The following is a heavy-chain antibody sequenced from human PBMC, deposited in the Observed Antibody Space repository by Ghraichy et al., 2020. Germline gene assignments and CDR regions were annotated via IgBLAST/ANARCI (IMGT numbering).Heavy chain of an antibody. V-gene: IGHV1-69*04. CDR1: GGTFSSYA. J-gene: IGHJ5*02. CDR3: ARDRHSGGFGESRFDP. Sequence: SVKVSCKASGGTFSSYAISWVRQAPGQGLEWMGRIIPILGIANYAQKFQGRVTITADKSTSTAYMELSSLRSEDTAVYYCARDRHSGGFGESRFDPWGQGTLVTVSP. CDR2: IIPILGIA. D-gene: IGHD3-10*01.